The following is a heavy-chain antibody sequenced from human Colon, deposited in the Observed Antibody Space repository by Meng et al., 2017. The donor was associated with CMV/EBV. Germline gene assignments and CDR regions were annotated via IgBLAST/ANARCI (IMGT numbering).Heavy chain of an antibody. D-gene: IGHD3-3*01. Sequence: GGSLRLSCEGSGFAFDDYALNWVRQAPGKGLEWVAGISWDSAIIGYAGSVRGRFTISRDNAKNSVYLQLNNLRPEDTAFYFCAKSSEAFWSGYYLDYWGRGTLVTVSS. CDR2: ISWDSAII. CDR1: GFAFDDYA. CDR3: AKSSEAFWSGYYLDY. V-gene: IGHV3-9*01. J-gene: IGHJ4*02.